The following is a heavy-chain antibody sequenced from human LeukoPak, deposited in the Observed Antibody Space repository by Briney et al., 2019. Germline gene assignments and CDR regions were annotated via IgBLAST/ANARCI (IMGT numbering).Heavy chain of an antibody. CDR3: ARGKPHDY. Sequence: SETLSLTCTVSGGSFSGCYWSWIRQPPGKGLEWIGEINHSGSTNYNPSLKSRVTISVDTSKNQFSLKLSSVTAADTAVYYCARGKPHDYWGQGTLVTVSS. V-gene: IGHV4-34*01. CDR1: GGSFSGCY. J-gene: IGHJ4*02. CDR2: INHSGST.